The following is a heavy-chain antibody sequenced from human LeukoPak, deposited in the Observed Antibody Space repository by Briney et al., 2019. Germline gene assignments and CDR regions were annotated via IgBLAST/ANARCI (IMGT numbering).Heavy chain of an antibody. D-gene: IGHD6-19*01. J-gene: IGHJ4*02. Sequence: SETLSLTCAVYGGSFSGYYWSWIRQPPGKGLEWIGEINHSGSTNYNQSLKRRVTISVDTSKNQFSLKLSSGTAADRAVYYCGRWGGSSGGWYHSYYWGQGTLVTVSS. V-gene: IGHV4-34*01. CDR3: GRWGGSSGGWYHSYY. CDR1: GGSFSGYY. CDR2: INHSGST.